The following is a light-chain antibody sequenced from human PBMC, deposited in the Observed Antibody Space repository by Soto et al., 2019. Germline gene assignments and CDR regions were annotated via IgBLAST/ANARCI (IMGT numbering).Light chain of an antibody. CDR3: CSYAGSYTWV. CDR1: GSNVGASYD. Sequence: QSVLTQPPSVSGAPGQTITMSCTGSGSNVGASYDVHWYQVLPGAGPRLLIYKNNNRPSGVPDRFSGSKSGTSASLAITGLRAEDEADYYCCSYAGSYTWVFGGGTKLTVL. V-gene: IGLV1-40*01. J-gene: IGLJ3*02. CDR2: KNN.